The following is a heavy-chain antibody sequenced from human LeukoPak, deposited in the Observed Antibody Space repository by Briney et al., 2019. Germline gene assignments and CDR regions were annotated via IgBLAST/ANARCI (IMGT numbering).Heavy chain of an antibody. Sequence: GGSLRLSCAASGFTFSSYAMSWVRQAPGKGLEWVSAISGSGGSTYYADSVKGRFTISRDNSKNTLYLQMNSLRAEDTAVYYCAKALYQMYSSSWYDYWGQGTLLTVSS. CDR1: GFTFSSYA. V-gene: IGHV3-23*01. J-gene: IGHJ4*02. CDR2: ISGSGGST. CDR3: AKALYQMYSSSWYDY. D-gene: IGHD6-13*01.